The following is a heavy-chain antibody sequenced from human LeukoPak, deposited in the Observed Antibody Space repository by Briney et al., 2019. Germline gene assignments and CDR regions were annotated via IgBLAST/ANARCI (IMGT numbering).Heavy chain of an antibody. CDR3: ARASGYYKPINAFDI. V-gene: IGHV3-30*14. Sequence: GGSLRLSCAASGFTFSSYAMHWVRQAPGKGLEWVAVISYDGSNKYYADSVKGRFTISRDNSKNTLYLQMNSLRAEDTAVYYCARASGYYKPINAFDIWGQGTMVTVSS. D-gene: IGHD3-9*01. CDR2: ISYDGSNK. CDR1: GFTFSSYA. J-gene: IGHJ3*02.